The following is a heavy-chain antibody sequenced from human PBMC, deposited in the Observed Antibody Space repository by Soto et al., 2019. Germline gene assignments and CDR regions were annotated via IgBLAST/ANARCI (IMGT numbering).Heavy chain of an antibody. J-gene: IGHJ4*02. CDR2: INAGNGNT. Sequence: ASVKVSCKASGNTVPNYAIHWLRQAPGQRLEWMGWINAGNGNTKYSQKFQGRVTITRDTSASTAYMELSSLRSEDTAVYYCARDLGGWPDYWGQGTLVTVSS. V-gene: IGHV1-3*01. D-gene: IGHD2-15*01. CDR3: ARDLGGWPDY. CDR1: GNTVPNYA.